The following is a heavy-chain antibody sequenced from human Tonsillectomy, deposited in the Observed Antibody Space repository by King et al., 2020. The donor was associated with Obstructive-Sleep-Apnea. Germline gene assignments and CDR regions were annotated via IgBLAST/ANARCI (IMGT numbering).Heavy chain of an antibody. CDR3: AKVGSTGYGMDV. Sequence: VQLQESGPGLVKPSETLSLTCTVSGGFISSYYWSWIRQIPGKGLEWIGYIYYSGSTNYNPSLKSRVATSVDTSKNQFALKLSAVTAADTAVYYCAKVGSTGYGMDVWGQGTTVTVSS. J-gene: IGHJ6*02. V-gene: IGHV4-59*01. D-gene: IGHD1-1*01. CDR1: GGFISSYY. CDR2: IYYSGST.